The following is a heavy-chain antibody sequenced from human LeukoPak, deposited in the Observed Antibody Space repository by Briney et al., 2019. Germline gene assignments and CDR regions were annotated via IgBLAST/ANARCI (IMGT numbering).Heavy chain of an antibody. D-gene: IGHD6-19*01. V-gene: IGHV3-7*03. J-gene: IGHJ4*02. CDR3: ARDSTWLLDY. CDR2: INHNGNVN. Sequence: QSGGSLRLSCAASGFTFSSYWMNWARQAPGKGLEWVASINHNGNVNYYVDSVKGRFTISRDNAKNSLYLQMSNLRADDTAVYFCARDSTWLLDYWGQGTLITVSS. CDR1: GFTFSSYW.